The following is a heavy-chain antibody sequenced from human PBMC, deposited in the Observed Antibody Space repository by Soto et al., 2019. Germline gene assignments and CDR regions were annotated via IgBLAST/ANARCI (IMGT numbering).Heavy chain of an antibody. V-gene: IGHV4-59*08. CDR2: IYHSGST. J-gene: IGHJ4*02. Sequence: SETLSLTCTVSGDSISSYFWSWVRQPPGKGLEWIGNIYHSGSTNYNPSLKSRVTISADTSKNQFSLKLSSVTAADTAVYYCARQPDYGDYDNHYFDYWGQGALVTVSS. D-gene: IGHD4-17*01. CDR3: ARQPDYGDYDNHYFDY. CDR1: GDSISSYF.